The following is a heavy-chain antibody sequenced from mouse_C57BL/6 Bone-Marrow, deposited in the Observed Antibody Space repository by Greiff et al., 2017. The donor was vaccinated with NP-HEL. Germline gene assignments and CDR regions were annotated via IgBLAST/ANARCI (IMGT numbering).Heavy chain of an antibody. V-gene: IGHV2-2*01. J-gene: IGHJ1*03. CDR3: AREGLRRSSYWYFDV. CDR1: GFSLTSYG. CDR2: IWSGGST. Sequence: VMLVESGPGLVQPSQSLSITCTVSGFSLTSYGVHWVRQSPGKGLEWLGVIWSGGSTDYNAAFISRLSISKDNSKSQVFFKMNSLQADDTAIYYCAREGLRRSSYWYFDVWGTGTTVTVSS. D-gene: IGHD2-4*01.